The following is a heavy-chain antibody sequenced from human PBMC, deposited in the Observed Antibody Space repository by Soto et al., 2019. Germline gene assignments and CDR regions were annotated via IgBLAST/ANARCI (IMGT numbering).Heavy chain of an antibody. D-gene: IGHD2-8*01. CDR3: SKDRRGGRAVLDS. CDR1: VFSFSNYG. J-gene: IGHJ4*02. Sequence: PGGSLRLSCASSVFSFSNYGMHWVRQAPGKGLEWVAVISYDGSSKYHADSVKGRFTISRDNSKNTLHLQMNSLRAEDTAVYYCSKDRRGGRAVLDSWGQGTPVTVSS. CDR2: ISYDGSSK. V-gene: IGHV3-30*18.